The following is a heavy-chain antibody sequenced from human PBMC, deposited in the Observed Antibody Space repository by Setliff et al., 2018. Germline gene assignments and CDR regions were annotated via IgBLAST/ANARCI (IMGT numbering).Heavy chain of an antibody. CDR2: IYHSGST. CDR3: ARAVLVVDAEDY. J-gene: IGHJ4*02. Sequence: PSETLSLTCTVSGYSISSGYYWGWIRQPPGKGLEWIGSIYHSGSTYYNPSLKSRVTISVDTSKNQFSLKLSSVTAADTAVYYCARAVLVVDAEDYWGQGTLATVSS. V-gene: IGHV4-38-2*02. CDR1: GYSISSGYY. D-gene: IGHD3-22*01.